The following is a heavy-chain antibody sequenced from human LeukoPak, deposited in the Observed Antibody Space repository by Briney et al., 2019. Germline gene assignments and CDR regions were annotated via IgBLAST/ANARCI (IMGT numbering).Heavy chain of an antibody. V-gene: IGHV3-9*01. Sequence: GRSLRLSCAASGFTFDDYAMHWVRQAPGKGLEWVSGISWNSGSIGYADSVKGRFTISRDNAKNSLYLQMNSLRAEDTALYYCAKDMGYRSSTSCYFGAFDIWGQGTMVTVSS. CDR2: ISWNSGSI. J-gene: IGHJ3*02. D-gene: IGHD2-2*01. CDR1: GFTFDDYA. CDR3: AKDMGYRSSTSCYFGAFDI.